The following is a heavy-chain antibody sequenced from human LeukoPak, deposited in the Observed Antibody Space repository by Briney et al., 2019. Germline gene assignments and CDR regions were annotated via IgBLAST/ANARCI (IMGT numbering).Heavy chain of an antibody. J-gene: IGHJ3*02. Sequence: PGGSLRLSCVASGFTFSGYSMNWVRQVPGKGLEWVSSISSGSTYIYYADSVQGRFTISRDNAKNSLYLQMNSLRAEDTAVYYCASPYCSGGSCYNAFDIWGQGTMVTVSS. CDR1: GFTFSGYS. CDR2: ISSGSTYI. CDR3: ASPYCSGGSCYNAFDI. V-gene: IGHV3-21*01. D-gene: IGHD2-15*01.